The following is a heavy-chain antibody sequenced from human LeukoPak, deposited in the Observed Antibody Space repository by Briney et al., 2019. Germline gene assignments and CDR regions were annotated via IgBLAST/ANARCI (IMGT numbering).Heavy chain of an antibody. J-gene: IGHJ1*01. Sequence: SETLSLTCAVYGGSFSGYYWSWIRKPPGKGLEWIGEINHSGSTNYNPSLKSRVTISVDTSKNQFSLKLSSVTAADTAVYYCARAGYCSSTSCSLLRKYFRHWGQGTLVTVSS. V-gene: IGHV4-34*01. D-gene: IGHD2-2*01. CDR1: GGSFSGYY. CDR3: ARAGYCSSTSCSLLRKYFRH. CDR2: INHSGST.